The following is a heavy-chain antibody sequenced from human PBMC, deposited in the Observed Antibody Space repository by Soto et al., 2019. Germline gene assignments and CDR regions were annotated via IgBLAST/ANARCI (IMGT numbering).Heavy chain of an antibody. CDR2: IYHSGST. CDR3: AREGSYDSLFDY. V-gene: IGHV4-30-2*01. J-gene: IGHJ4*02. CDR1: GGSISSGGYS. Sequence: PSETLSLTCAVSGGSISSGGYSWSWIRQPPGKGLEWIGYIYHSGSTYYNPSLKSRVTISVDRSKNQFSLKLSSVTAADTAVYYCAREGSYDSLFDYWGQGTLVTVSS. D-gene: IGHD3-22*01.